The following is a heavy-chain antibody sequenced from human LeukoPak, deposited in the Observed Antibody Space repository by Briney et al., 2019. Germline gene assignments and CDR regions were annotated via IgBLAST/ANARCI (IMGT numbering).Heavy chain of an antibody. CDR1: GFTFSRYG. V-gene: IGHV3-30*18. D-gene: IGHD3-10*01. Sequence: LSGGSLRLSCAASGFTFSRYGMHWVRQAPGKGLEWVAVISYDGSNKYYADSVKGRFTISRDNSKNTLYLQMNSLRAEDTAVYYCAKDRNLLWFGELSSAKDYWGQGTLVTVSS. J-gene: IGHJ4*02. CDR3: AKDRNLLWFGELSSAKDY. CDR2: ISYDGSNK.